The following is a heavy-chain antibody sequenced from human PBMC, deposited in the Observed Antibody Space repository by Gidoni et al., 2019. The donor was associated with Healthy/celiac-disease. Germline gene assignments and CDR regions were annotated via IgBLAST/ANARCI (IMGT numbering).Heavy chain of an antibody. J-gene: IGHJ4*02. CDR2: IYYSGST. CDR3: ARVTIFGVVINYIDY. Sequence: QVQLQESGPGLVKPSQTLSLTCTVSGGSISSGGYYWSWIRQHPGKGLEWIGYIYYSGSTYYNPSLKSRVTISVDTSKNQFSLKLSSVTAADTAVYYCARVTIFGVVINYIDYWGQGTLVTVSS. D-gene: IGHD3-3*01. CDR1: GGSISSGGYY. V-gene: IGHV4-31*03.